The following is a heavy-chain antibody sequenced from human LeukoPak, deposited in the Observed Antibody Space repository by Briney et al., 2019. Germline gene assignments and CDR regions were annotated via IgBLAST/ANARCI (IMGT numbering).Heavy chain of an antibody. CDR1: GGTFSSYA. V-gene: IGHV1-69*05. CDR3: ARALWWELPYFDY. J-gene: IGHJ4*02. Sequence: GASVKVSCKASGGTFSSYAISWVRQAPGQGLEWMGGIIPIFGTANYAQKFQGRVTITTDGSTSTAYMELSSLRSEDTAAYYCARALWWELPYFDYWGQGTLVTVSS. CDR2: IIPIFGTA. D-gene: IGHD1-26*01.